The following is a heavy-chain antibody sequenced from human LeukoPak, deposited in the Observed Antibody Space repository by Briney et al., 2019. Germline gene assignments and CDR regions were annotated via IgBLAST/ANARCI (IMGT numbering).Heavy chain of an antibody. CDR3: ARDLGQYYDTSDNWFDP. V-gene: IGHV3-74*01. CDR1: GFTFSNYW. CDR2: INSDGINT. Sequence: GGSLRLSCAASGFTFSNYWMHWVRQAPGKGLVWVSRINSDGINTSYADSVKGRLTISRDNAKNTLNLQMNSLRAEETAVYYCARDLGQYYDTSDNWFDPWGQGTLVTVSS. D-gene: IGHD3-22*01. J-gene: IGHJ5*02.